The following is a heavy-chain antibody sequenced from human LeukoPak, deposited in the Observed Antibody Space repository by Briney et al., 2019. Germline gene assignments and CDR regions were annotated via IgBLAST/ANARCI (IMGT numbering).Heavy chain of an antibody. CDR2: IYYGGST. CDR3: ARGGYSYVPY. D-gene: IGHD5-18*01. CDR1: GGSISSYY. J-gene: IGHJ4*02. Sequence: SGTLSLTCTVSGGSISSYYWSWIRQPPGKGLEWIGYIYYGGSTIYNPSLKSRVTISLDTSKNQFSLKLSSVTAADTAVYYCARGGYSYVPYWGQGTLVTVSS. V-gene: IGHV4-59*01.